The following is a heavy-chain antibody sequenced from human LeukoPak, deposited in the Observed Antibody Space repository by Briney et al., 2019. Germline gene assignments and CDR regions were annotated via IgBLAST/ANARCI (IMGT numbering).Heavy chain of an antibody. V-gene: IGHV1-69*02. Sequence: SVKVSCKASGGTFSSYTISWVRQAPGQGLEWMGRIIPILGIANYAQKFQGRVTITADKSTSTAYMELSSLRSEDTAVYYCAGGGGSGDRRYLPCDYWGQGTLVTVSS. CDR2: IIPILGIA. CDR3: AGGGGSGDRRYLPCDY. J-gene: IGHJ4*02. D-gene: IGHD4-17*01. CDR1: GGTFSSYT.